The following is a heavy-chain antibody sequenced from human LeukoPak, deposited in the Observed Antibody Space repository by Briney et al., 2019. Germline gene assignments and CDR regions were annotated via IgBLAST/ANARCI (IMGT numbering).Heavy chain of an antibody. D-gene: IGHD6-13*01. J-gene: IGHJ6*02. V-gene: IGHV4-34*01. CDR2: INHSGST. CDR3: AIWGGIRQQLATGRNYYYSYGMDV. Sequence: SETLSLTCAVYGGSFSGYYWSWIRQPPGKGLEWIGEINHSGSTNYNPSLTSRVTISVDTSKNQFSLKLSSVTAADTAVYYCAIWGGIRQQLATGRNYYYSYGMDVWGQGTTVTVSS. CDR1: GGSFSGYY.